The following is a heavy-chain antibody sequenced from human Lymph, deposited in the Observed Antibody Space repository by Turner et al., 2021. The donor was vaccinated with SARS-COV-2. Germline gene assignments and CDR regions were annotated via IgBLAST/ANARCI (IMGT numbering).Heavy chain of an antibody. V-gene: IGHV3-66*01. CDR1: GFTVSSNY. CDR3: ARVYGDYVP. D-gene: IGHD4-17*01. J-gene: IGHJ5*02. CDR2: IYPGGST. Sequence: EVQLVESGGGLVQPGGSLRLSCAASGFTVSSNYMTWVRQAPGKGLEWVSLIYPGGSTYYADSEKGRFTISRDNSKNTLYLQMNSLRAEDTAVYYCARVYGDYVPWGQGTLVTVSS.